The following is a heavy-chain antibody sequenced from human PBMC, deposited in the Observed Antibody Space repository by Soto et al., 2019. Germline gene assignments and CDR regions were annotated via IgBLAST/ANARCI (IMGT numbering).Heavy chain of an antibody. D-gene: IGHD6-6*01. CDR1: GGSCSGYY. CDR2: INHSGST. CDR3: ARSIAARPYLYYYYYYMDV. Sequence: PSETLSLTCAVYGGSCSGYYWSWIRQPPGKGLEWIGEINHSGSTNYNPSLKSRVTISVDTSKNQFSLKLSSVTAADTAVYYCARSIAARPYLYYYYYYMDVWGKGTTVTVSS. J-gene: IGHJ6*03. V-gene: IGHV4-34*01.